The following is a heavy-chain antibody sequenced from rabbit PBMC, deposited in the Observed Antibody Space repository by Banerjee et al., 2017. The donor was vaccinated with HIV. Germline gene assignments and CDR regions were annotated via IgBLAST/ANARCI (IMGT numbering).Heavy chain of an antibody. CDR2: IYAGDGGT. V-gene: IGHV1S40*01. Sequence: QSLEESGGDLVKPGASLTLTCTASGFDFSGSYWICWVRQAPGKGLEWIACIYAGDGGTYYASWARGRFTISKTSSTTVTLQMASLTAADTATYFCERWGTGSSYGDSLWGPGTLVTVS. D-gene: IGHD8-1*01. CDR1: GFDFSGSYW. CDR3: ERWGTGSSYGDSL. J-gene: IGHJ4*01.